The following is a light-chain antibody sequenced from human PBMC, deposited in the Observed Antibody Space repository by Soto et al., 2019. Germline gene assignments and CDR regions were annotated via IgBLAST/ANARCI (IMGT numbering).Light chain of an antibody. CDR2: WAS. V-gene: IGKV4-1*01. CDR1: HIFFSSSNNKNY. Sequence: DMVMSQSPESLTVSLCQSATINCKSSHIFFSSSNNKNYLAWYQQKPGQPPKLLIYWASTRESGVPDRFSGSGSGTDFTLTISTLQAEDVAVYYCQQYYFISRTLGQGTKV. CDR3: QQYYFISRT. J-gene: IGKJ1*01.